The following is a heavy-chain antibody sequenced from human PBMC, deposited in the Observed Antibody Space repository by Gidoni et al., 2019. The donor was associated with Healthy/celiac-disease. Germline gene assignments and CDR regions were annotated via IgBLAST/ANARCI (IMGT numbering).Heavy chain of an antibody. D-gene: IGHD3-10*01. Sequence: EVQLVESGGGLVKPGGSLRLSCAASGFTFRNAWMSWVRQAPGRGLEWVGRMKTKTDGGTTDYAAPVKASFPISRDISKNTLYLQMNTLKPEDTAVFYCPPPFGWKVMDVWGQGTTVPVSS. CDR1: GFTFRNAW. V-gene: IGHV3-15*01. J-gene: IGHJ6*02. CDR3: PPPFGWKVMDV. CDR2: MKTKTDGGTT.